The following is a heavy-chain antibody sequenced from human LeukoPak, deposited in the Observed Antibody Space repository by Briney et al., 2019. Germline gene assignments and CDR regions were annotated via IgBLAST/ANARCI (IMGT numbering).Heavy chain of an antibody. J-gene: IGHJ4*02. CDR3: AKGPYSSSSLYYFDY. Sequence: PAGSLRLTCAASGFTFSSYGMHWVRQAPGKGLEWVAFIRYDGSNKYYADSVKGRFTISRDNSKNTLYLQMNSLRAEDTAVYYCAKGPYSSSSLYYFDYWGQGTLVTVSS. CDR1: GFTFSSYG. CDR2: IRYDGSNK. D-gene: IGHD6-6*01. V-gene: IGHV3-30*02.